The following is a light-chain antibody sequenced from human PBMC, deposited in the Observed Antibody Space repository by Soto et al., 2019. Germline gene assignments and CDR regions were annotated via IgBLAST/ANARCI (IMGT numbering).Light chain of an antibody. Sequence: EIVLTQSPATLSLSPGERATLSCGASQSVSSSYLDWYQQKPGLAPRLLIYDASSRATGIPYRVSGSGSGTDFTLTISRLEPEDFAVYYCYQYCSSAYTFGQGTKLEIK. J-gene: IGKJ2*01. CDR3: YQYCSSAYT. CDR2: DAS. CDR1: QSVSSSY. V-gene: IGKV3D-20*01.